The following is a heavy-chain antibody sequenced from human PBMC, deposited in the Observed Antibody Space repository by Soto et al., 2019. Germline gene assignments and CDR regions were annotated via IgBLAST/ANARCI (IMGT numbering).Heavy chain of an antibody. V-gene: IGHV3-30-3*01. CDR2: ISYDGSNK. Sequence: QVQLVESGGGVVQPGRSLRLSCAASGFTFSSYAMHWVRQAPGKGLEWVAVISYDGSNKYYAGSVKGRFTISRDNSKNTLYLQMNSLRAEDTAVYYCARDFRIGFGEFDYWCQGTLVTVSS. CDR1: GFTFSSYA. J-gene: IGHJ4*02. D-gene: IGHD3-10*01. CDR3: ARDFRIGFGEFDY.